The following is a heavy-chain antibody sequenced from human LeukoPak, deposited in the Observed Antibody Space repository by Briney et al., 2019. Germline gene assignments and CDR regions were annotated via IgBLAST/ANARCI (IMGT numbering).Heavy chain of an antibody. CDR1: NGSISNNAYY. V-gene: IGHV4-39*02. Sequence: SETLSLTCTVSNGSISNNAYYWGWIRQPPEKGLEWIGSIYYTGSTYYNPSLKSRVTISVDTSKNQFSLKLSSVTAADTAVYYCARDLYYYGSGSHSIPSYWGQGTLVTVSS. J-gene: IGHJ4*02. CDR3: ARDLYYYGSGSHSIPSY. CDR2: IYYTGST. D-gene: IGHD3-10*01.